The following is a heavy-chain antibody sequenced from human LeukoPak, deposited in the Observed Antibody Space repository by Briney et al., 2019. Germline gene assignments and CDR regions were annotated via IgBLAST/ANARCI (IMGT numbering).Heavy chain of an antibody. CDR3: AELGITMIGGV. V-gene: IGHV3-21*01. J-gene: IGHJ6*04. D-gene: IGHD3-10*02. Sequence: GSLRLSCAASGFSFSSFSMNWVRQAPGKGLEWVSYISGGSSFTYYVDSVKGRFTTSRDNAKNSLYLQMNSLRAEDTAVYYCAELGITMIGGVWGKGTTVTISS. CDR1: GFSFSSFS. CDR2: ISGGSSFT.